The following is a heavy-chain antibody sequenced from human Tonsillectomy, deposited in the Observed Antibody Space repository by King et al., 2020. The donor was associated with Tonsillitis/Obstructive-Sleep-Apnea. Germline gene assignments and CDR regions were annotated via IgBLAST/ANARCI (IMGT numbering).Heavy chain of an antibody. CDR1: GFTFSSYA. V-gene: IGHV3-23*04. D-gene: IGHD3-9*01. Sequence: VQLVESGGGLVQPGGSLRLSCAASGFTFSSYAMSWVRQAPGKGLEWVSAISGSGGSTYYADSVKGRFTISRDNSKNTLYLQMNSLRAEDTAVYYCAKDLGFDWFLGTDAFDIWGQGTMVTVSS. J-gene: IGHJ3*02. CDR2: ISGSGGST. CDR3: AKDLGFDWFLGTDAFDI.